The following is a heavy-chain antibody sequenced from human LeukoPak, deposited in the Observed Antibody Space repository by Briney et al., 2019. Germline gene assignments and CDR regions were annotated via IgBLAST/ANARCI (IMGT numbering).Heavy chain of an antibody. V-gene: IGHV4-39*07. Sequence: SETLSLTCTVSGGSISRSGYYWGWIRQPPGKGLEWIGSIYYSGGTYYKSSLKSRVTISIDTSKSQFSLKVSSVTAADTAVYYCARDGSGYAIDYWGQGTLVTVSS. J-gene: IGHJ4*02. CDR2: IYYSGGT. CDR3: ARDGSGYAIDY. CDR1: GGSISRSGYY. D-gene: IGHD5-12*01.